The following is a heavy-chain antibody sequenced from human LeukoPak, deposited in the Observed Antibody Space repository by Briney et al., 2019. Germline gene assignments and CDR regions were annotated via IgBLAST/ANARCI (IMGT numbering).Heavy chain of an antibody. V-gene: IGHV3-23*01. Sequence: GGSLRLSCAASGFTFSSYAMSWVRQAPGKGLEWVSGISGSGGSTYYADSVKGRFTISRDNSKNTMYLQMNSLRAEDTAVYYCAKDTSRNWFDPWGQGTLVTVSS. CDR3: AKDTSRNWFDP. CDR1: GFTFSSYA. CDR2: ISGSGGST. J-gene: IGHJ5*02.